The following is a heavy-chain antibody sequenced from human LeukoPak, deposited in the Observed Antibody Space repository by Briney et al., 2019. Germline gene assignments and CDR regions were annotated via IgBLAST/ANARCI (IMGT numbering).Heavy chain of an antibody. J-gene: IGHJ5*02. CDR1: GGTLSTYA. V-gene: IGHV1-69*05. D-gene: IGHD5-18*01. Sequence: SVKVSCKASGGTLSTYAVSWVRQAPGQGLEWMGTIIPVFGTPTYAQKFQGRVTISTDESTSTAYMELSSLRSEDTAVYYCARWKGGFSSGYNHWGRGTLVTVSS. CDR2: IIPVFGTP. CDR3: ARWKGGFSSGYNH.